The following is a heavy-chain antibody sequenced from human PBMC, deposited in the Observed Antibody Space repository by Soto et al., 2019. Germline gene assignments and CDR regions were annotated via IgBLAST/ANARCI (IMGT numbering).Heavy chain of an antibody. CDR3: ARDQDGSGSYYFNWFDP. J-gene: IGHJ5*02. CDR2: INPSGGST. CDR1: GYTFSRYY. D-gene: IGHD3-10*01. Sequence: ASVKVSCKASGYTFSRYYLHWVRQAPGQGLEWMGIINPSGGSTSYAQKFQGRVTLTRDTSTSTAYMELSSLKSEDTAVYYCARDQDGSGSYYFNWFDPWGQGTLVTVSS. V-gene: IGHV1-46*01.